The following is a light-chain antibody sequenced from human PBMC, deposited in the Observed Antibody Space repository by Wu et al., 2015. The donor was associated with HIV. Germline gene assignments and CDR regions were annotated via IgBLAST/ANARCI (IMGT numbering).Light chain of an antibody. V-gene: IGKV3-11*01. CDR2: DAS. J-gene: IGKJ4*01. CDR3: QEFADSHLT. Sequence: EIVLTQSPPTLSLSPGESATLSCRASQSVSHFLAWYQQKPGQAPRLIIYDASIRATDIPDRFSGSGSGTDFTLIISRLETEDFAVYYCQEFADSHLTFGGGTKVEIK. CDR1: QSVSHF.